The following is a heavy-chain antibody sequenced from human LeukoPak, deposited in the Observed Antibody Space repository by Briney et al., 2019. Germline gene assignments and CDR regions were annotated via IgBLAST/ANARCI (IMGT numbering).Heavy chain of an antibody. CDR3: ARQYGGGTNDY. CDR1: GYTFTCYY. J-gene: IGHJ4*02. CDR2: INPNSGGT. D-gene: IGHD4-23*01. Sequence: ASVQVSCQASGYTFTCYYMHWVRQAPGQGREWMGWINPNSGGTNYAQKFQGRVTMTRDTSISTAYMELSRLRSDDTAVYYCARQYGGGTNDYWGQGTLVTVSS. V-gene: IGHV1-2*02.